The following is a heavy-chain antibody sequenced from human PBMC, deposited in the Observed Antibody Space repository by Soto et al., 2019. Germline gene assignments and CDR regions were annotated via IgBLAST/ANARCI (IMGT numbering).Heavy chain of an antibody. V-gene: IGHV3-23*01. J-gene: IGHJ5*02. Sequence: EVQLLESGGDLVQPGGSLRISCAASGFTFSSYAMTWVRQAPGKGLGWASALRGSGGDSYYADSVKARFTISRDNFKNTLYRQMNRLSAGDTAVYYCAQAQTYSSRPPFGPWGQGNLVTGSS. CDR2: LRGSGGDS. CDR3: AQAQTYSSRPPFGP. D-gene: IGHD6-13*01. CDR1: GFTFSSYA.